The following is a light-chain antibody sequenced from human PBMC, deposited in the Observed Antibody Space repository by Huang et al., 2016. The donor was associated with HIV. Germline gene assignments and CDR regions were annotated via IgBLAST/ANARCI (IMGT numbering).Light chain of an antibody. J-gene: IGKJ1*01. CDR2: DVS. V-gene: IGKV1-5*01. CDR3: QQYDGYPWT. CDR1: QSFTTW. Sequence: DIQMTQSPSTLSASVGDRVTITCRASQSFTTWLAWYQQKPGKATKLLIYDVSSLESVVPSRFSGSGSGTEFTLTISSLQPDDFATYYCQQYDGYPWTFGQGTKVEIK.